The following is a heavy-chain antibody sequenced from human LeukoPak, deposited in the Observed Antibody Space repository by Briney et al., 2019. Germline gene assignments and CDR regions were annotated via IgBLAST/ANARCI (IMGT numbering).Heavy chain of an antibody. CDR1: GFTFRTYA. J-gene: IGHJ4*02. V-gene: IGHV3-23*01. CDR3: AGPMGPAAIFGFDY. CDR2: ISGSGGST. D-gene: IGHD2-2*01. Sequence: GGSLRLSCAASGFTFRTYAMSWVRQAPGKGLEWVSTISGSGGSTYYADSVKGRFTISRDNSKNTLYLQMNSLRAEDTAVYYCAGPMGPAAIFGFDYWGQGTLVTVSS.